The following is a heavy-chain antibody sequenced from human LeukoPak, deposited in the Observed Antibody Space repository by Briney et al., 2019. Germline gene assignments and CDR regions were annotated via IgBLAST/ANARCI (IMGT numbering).Heavy chain of an antibody. CDR1: GYTFTSYG. CDR2: ISAYNGNT. CDR3: ARVSLGSSSGWRWGY. D-gene: IGHD6-19*01. J-gene: IGHJ4*02. Sequence: GASVKVSCKASGYTFTSYGISWVRQAPGQGLEWMGWISAYNGNTNYAQKLQGRVTMTTDTSTSTAYMELRSLRSDDTAVYYCARVSLGSSSGWRWGYWGQGTLVTVSS. V-gene: IGHV1-18*01.